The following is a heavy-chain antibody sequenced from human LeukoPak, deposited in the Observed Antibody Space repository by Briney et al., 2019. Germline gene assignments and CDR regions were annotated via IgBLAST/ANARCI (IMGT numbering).Heavy chain of an antibody. Sequence: TGGSLRLSWAASGXTFSSYSMKWVRQAPGKGLEWISYISSSSNVEVAYADSVKGRFTISRDNAKNSLYLQMNSLRDDDTAVYYCAREGYYGALDIWGQGTMVTVSS. CDR3: AREGYYGALDI. CDR1: GXTFSSYS. J-gene: IGHJ3*02. D-gene: IGHD3-10*01. V-gene: IGHV3-48*02. CDR2: ISSSSNVEV.